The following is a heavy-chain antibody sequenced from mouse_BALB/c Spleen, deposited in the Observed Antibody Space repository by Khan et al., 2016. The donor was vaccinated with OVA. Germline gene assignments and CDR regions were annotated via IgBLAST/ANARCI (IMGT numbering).Heavy chain of an antibody. Sequence: QVQLQQPGTELVRPGASVKLSCKASGYTFTNYWINWVKQRPGQGLEWIGNIYPSDSYTNYNQKFKDKATLTVDKSSSTAYMQLSSTTSEDSAVDSCPSEGVGGAWFAYWGQGTLVTVSA. J-gene: IGHJ3*01. CDR2: IYPSDSYT. V-gene: IGHV1-69*02. CDR1: GYTFTNYW. D-gene: IGHD1-1*02. CDR3: PSEGVGGAWFAY.